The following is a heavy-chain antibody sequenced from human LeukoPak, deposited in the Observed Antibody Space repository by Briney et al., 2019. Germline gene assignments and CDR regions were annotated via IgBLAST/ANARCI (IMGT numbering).Heavy chain of an antibody. V-gene: IGHV4-39*01. Sequence: SETLSLTCTVSGGSISSSSYYWGWIRQPPGKGLEWIGSFYYSGSTYYNPSLKSRVTLSVDTSKNQFSLKLSSVTAADTAFYYCASYGYTYGSYFDYWGQATLVTVSS. D-gene: IGHD5-18*01. CDR3: ASYGYTYGSYFDY. CDR2: FYYSGST. J-gene: IGHJ4*02. CDR1: GGSISSSSYY.